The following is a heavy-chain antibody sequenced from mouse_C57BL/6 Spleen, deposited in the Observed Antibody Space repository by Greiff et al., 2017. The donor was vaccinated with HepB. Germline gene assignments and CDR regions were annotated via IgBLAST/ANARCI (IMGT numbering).Heavy chain of an antibody. CDR3: AKEDYYGSSPMDY. CDR2: INPYNGDT. D-gene: IGHD1-1*01. Sequence: EVQLQQSGPELVKPGDSVKISCKASGYSFTGYFMNWVMQSHGKSLEWIGRINPYNGDTFYNQKFKGKATLTVDKSSSTAHMELRSLTSADYAVYYCAKEDYYGSSPMDYWGQGTSVTVSS. V-gene: IGHV1-20*01. CDR1: GYSFTGYF. J-gene: IGHJ4*01.